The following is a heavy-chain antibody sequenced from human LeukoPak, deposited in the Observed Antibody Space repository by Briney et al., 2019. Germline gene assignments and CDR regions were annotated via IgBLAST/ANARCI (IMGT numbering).Heavy chain of an antibody. D-gene: IGHD1-14*01. CDR2: IIPILGIA. CDR1: GGTFSSYT. V-gene: IGHV1-69*04. J-gene: IGHJ6*02. Sequence: SVKVSCKASGGTFSSYTISWVRQAPGQGLEWMGRIIPILGIANYAQKFQGRVTITADKSTSTAYMELSSLRSEGTAVYYCARDRLTTSYYYGMDVWGQGTTVTVSS. CDR3: ARDRLTTSYYYGMDV.